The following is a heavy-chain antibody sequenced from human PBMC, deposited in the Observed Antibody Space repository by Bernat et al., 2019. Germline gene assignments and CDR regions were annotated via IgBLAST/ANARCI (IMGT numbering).Heavy chain of an antibody. Sequence: EVQLVESGGGLVKPGGSLRLSCAASGFTFSSYSMNWGRQAPGKGLGWVSSITISSSYIYYVDSGKGRLTISRDNAKNLLYLQMNSLRAEDTAVYYCARDADDYGDWGGWCDPWGQGALVTVSS. V-gene: IGHV3-21*01. CDR2: ITISSSYI. CDR3: ARDADDYGDWGGWCDP. D-gene: IGHD4-17*01. CDR1: GFTFSSYS. J-gene: IGHJ5*02.